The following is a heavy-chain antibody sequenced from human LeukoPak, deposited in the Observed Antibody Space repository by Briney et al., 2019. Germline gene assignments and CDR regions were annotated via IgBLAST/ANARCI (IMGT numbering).Heavy chain of an antibody. CDR1: TGSISSYD. Sequence: SETLSLTCTVSTGSISSYDWSWIRHPPGKTLEWIGYIYYSGSANYNPSLKSRVTISVDTSKNQFSLTLTSVTAAHTAVYYCARHWVSSESPYSFDIWGQGTMVTVSS. V-gene: IGHV4-59*08. D-gene: IGHD1-26*01. J-gene: IGHJ3*02. CDR3: ARHWVSSESPYSFDI. CDR2: IYYSGSA.